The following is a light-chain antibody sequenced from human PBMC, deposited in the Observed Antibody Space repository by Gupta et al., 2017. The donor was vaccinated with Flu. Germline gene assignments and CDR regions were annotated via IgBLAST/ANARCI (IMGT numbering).Light chain of an antibody. V-gene: IGKV1-8*01. CDR1: QAITNF. J-gene: IGKJ5*01. Sequence: GDRVTITCRASQAITNFLAWYQQKPGKAPNLLIFGSSTLQSGVPSRFSGSGSGTDFTLTISGLQSEDFATYFCQQYYYLPVTFGQGTRL. CDR2: GSS. CDR3: QQYYYLPVT.